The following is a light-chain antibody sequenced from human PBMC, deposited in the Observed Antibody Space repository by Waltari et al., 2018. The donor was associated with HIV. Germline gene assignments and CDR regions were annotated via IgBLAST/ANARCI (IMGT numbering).Light chain of an antibody. J-gene: IGLJ1*01. CDR2: GTY. CDR1: SSNIGSDV. CDR3: AAWDDTLKGYV. Sequence: QSVLTQPPSTSGTPGQRVTISCSGGSSNIGSDVVNWYQHLPGTAPKLLIFGTYQRPSGVPDRFSGSKSGTSASLAISGLQSEDAADYYCAAWDDTLKGYVFGSGTKVTVL. V-gene: IGLV1-44*01.